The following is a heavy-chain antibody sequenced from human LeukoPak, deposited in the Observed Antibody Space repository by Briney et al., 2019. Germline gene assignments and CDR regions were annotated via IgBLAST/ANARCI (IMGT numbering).Heavy chain of an antibody. CDR1: GGSISSYY. J-gene: IGHJ2*01. CDR3: ARVSSSWYQDWYFDL. CDR2: IHYTGST. V-gene: IGHV4-59*12. D-gene: IGHD6-13*01. Sequence: SETLSLTCTVSGGSISSYYWSWIRQSPGKGLECIGYIHYTGSTNYNPSLKSRVTISVETSKNQFSLKLSSVTAADTAVYYCARVSSSWYQDWYFDLWGRGTLVTVSS.